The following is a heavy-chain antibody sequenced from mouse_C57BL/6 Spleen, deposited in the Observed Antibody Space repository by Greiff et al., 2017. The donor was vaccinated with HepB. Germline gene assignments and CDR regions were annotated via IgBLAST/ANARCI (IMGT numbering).Heavy chain of an antibody. J-gene: IGHJ4*01. Sequence: QVQLKQSGPELVRPGVSVKISCKGSGYTFTDYAMHWVKQSHAKSLEWIGVISTYYGDASYNQKFKDKATMTVDKSSSTAYMELARLTSEDSAVFRRTTADYYAMDYWGQGTSVTVSS. CDR2: ISTYYGDA. CDR3: TTADYYAMDY. D-gene: IGHD1-2*01. V-gene: IGHV1-67*01. CDR1: GYTFTDYA.